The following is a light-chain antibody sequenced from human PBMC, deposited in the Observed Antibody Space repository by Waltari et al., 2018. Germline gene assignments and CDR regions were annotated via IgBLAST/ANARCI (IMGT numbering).Light chain of an antibody. CDR2: EVT. CDR3: CSYAGTRSLVV. CDR1: SSDIGYYDL. V-gene: IGLV2-23*02. J-gene: IGLJ2*01. Sequence: QSALTQPASVSGSLGQSITVSCTGTSSDIGYYDLVSLYQQHPGRAPNLIIDEVTKPPSGVSRRFSGSSSGHTASLTISGLHTEDAADYYCCSYAGTRSLVVFGGGTRLTVL.